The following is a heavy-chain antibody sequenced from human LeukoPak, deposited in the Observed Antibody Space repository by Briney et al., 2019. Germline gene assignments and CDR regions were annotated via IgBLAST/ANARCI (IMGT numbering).Heavy chain of an antibody. CDR3: GKVGLSWGFGDY. Sequence: ASVKVSCKPSGYTFTDYYMHWVRQAPGQGLEWMGWINPNSGGTNSAQKFQGRVTMTRDTSVSTAYMELSRLTSDDTAVYYCGKVGLSWGFGDYWGQGTLVTVSS. CDR1: GYTFTDYY. CDR2: INPNSGGT. V-gene: IGHV1-2*02. J-gene: IGHJ4*02. D-gene: IGHD2-8*02.